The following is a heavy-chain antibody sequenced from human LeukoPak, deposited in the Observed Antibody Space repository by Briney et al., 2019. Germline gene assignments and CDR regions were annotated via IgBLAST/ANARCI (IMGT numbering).Heavy chain of an antibody. CDR1: GGTFSSYA. CDR2: MNPNSGNT. Sequence: GASVKVSCKASGGTFSSYAINWVRQATGQGLEWMGWMNPNSGNTGYAQKFQGRVTMTRNTSMSTAYMELSSLRSEDTAVYYCARANYYGSGKKDLDYWGQGTLVTVSS. D-gene: IGHD3-10*01. V-gene: IGHV1-8*02. J-gene: IGHJ4*02. CDR3: ARANYYGSGKKDLDY.